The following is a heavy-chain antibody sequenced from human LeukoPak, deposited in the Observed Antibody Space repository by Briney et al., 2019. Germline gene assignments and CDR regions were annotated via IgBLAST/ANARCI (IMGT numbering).Heavy chain of an antibody. Sequence: ASVKASCKASGYTFAGYYIHWVQQAPGQSLEWMAWINPNSGATNYAQKFQGRVTMTRDTSISTAYMELSRLTSDDTAVYFCARGRFGEWDNWFDPWGQGTLVTVSS. J-gene: IGHJ5*02. V-gene: IGHV1-2*02. CDR2: INPNSGAT. CDR3: ARGRFGEWDNWFDP. CDR1: GYTFAGYY. D-gene: IGHD3-10*01.